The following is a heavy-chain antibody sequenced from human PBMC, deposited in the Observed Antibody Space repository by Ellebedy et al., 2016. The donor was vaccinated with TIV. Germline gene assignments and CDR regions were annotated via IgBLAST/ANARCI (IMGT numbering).Heavy chain of an antibody. V-gene: IGHV3-33*01. CDR2: IWYDGSNK. J-gene: IGHJ6*02. CDR3: ARDLSSSWYYYYYGMDV. CDR1: GFTFSSYG. D-gene: IGHD6-13*01. Sequence: GESLKISCAASGFTFSSYGMHWVRQAPGKGLEWVAVIWYDGSNKYYADSVKGRFTISRDNSKNTLYLQMNSLRAEDTAVYYCARDLSSSWYYYYYGMDVWGQGTTVTVSS.